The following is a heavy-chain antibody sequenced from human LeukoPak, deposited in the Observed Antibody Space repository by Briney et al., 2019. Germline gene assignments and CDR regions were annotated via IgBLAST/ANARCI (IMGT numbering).Heavy chain of an antibody. V-gene: IGHV1-18*01. CDR1: GYTFTSYG. J-gene: IGHJ5*02. CDR2: ISAYNGNT. Sequence: GASVKVSCKASGYTFTSYGISWVRQAPGQGLEWMGWISAYNGNTNYAQKLQGRVTMTTDTSTSTAYMELRSLRSDDTAVYYCARDHHDKITMVRGATNWFDPWGQGTLVTVSS. CDR3: ARDHHDKITMVRGATNWFDP. D-gene: IGHD3-10*01.